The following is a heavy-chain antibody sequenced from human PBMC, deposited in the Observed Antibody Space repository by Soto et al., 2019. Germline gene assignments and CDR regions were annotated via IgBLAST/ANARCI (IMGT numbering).Heavy chain of an antibody. D-gene: IGHD6-19*01. CDR1: GFTFSSYE. CDR2: ISSSSSYI. V-gene: IGHV3-48*03. Sequence: EVQLVESGGGLVQPGGSLRLSCAASGFTFSSYEMNWVRQAPGKGLEWVSYISSSSSYIYYADSVKGRFTISRDNAKNSLYLQMNSLRAEDTAVYYCAREGIAVAGPLGYWGQGTLVTVSS. CDR3: AREGIAVAGPLGY. J-gene: IGHJ4*02.